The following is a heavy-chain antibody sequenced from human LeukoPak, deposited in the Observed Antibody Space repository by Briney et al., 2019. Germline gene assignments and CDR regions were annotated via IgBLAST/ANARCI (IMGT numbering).Heavy chain of an antibody. J-gene: IGHJ4*02. D-gene: IGHD3-16*01. CDR1: GGAISSYH. CDR2: IYTSGST. Sequence: PSETLSPTCTVSGGAISSYHWSWIRQPAGKGLEWIGRIYTSGSTNYNPSLKSRVTMSVDTSKNQFSLKLSSVTAADTAVYYCARVGDYALKDWGQGTLVTVSS. CDR3: ARVGDYALKD. V-gene: IGHV4-4*07.